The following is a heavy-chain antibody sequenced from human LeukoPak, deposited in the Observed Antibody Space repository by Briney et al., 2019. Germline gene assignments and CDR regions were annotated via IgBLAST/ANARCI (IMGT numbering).Heavy chain of an antibody. V-gene: IGHV5-51*01. CDR2: IYPGDSDT. Sequence: GESLKISFKGSGYRFPSYWIAWVRPVPGKGLGWMGIIYPGDSDTRYSPSFQGHVTISADKSISTAYLQWSSLKASDTAMYYCARRPLSTRLKAFDYWGQGTLVTVSS. CDR3: ARRPLSTRLKAFDY. CDR1: GYRFPSYW. J-gene: IGHJ4*02. D-gene: IGHD2-21*01.